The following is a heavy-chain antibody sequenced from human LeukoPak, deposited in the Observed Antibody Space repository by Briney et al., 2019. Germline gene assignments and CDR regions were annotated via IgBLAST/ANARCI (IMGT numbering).Heavy chain of an antibody. J-gene: IGHJ4*02. V-gene: IGHV1-69*05. Sequence: GSSVKVSCKGSGGTFSSYAISWVRQAPGQGLEWMGRIIPIFGTANYAQKFQGRVTITTDESTSTAYMELSSLRSEDTAVYYCAKGSGSYSYFDYWGQGTLVTVSS. CDR3: AKGSGSYSYFDY. D-gene: IGHD1-26*01. CDR2: IIPIFGTA. CDR1: GGTFSSYA.